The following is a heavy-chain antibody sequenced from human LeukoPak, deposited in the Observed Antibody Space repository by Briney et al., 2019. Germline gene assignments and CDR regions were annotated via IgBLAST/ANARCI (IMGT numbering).Heavy chain of an antibody. CDR2: ISSNGGNT. CDR3: ARESGLAGQGGFDI. J-gene: IGHJ3*02. D-gene: IGHD3-10*01. CDR1: GFTFSNYE. Sequence: TGGSLRLSCATSGFTFSNYEMHWVRQAPGKGLEYVSSISSNGGNTFYTNSVKGRFTISRDNSRKTLHIQMGSLRPEDMAVYYCARESGLAGQGGFDIWGQGTMVTVSS. V-gene: IGHV3-64*01.